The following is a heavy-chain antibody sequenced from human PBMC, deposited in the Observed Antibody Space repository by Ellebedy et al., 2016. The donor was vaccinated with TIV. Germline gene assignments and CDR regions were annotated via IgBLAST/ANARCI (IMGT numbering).Heavy chain of an antibody. J-gene: IGHJ4*02. CDR3: ARSLAGYGNSGFDY. D-gene: IGHD4-23*01. CDR2: VYISDNT. Sequence: MPSETLSLTCTVSGGPVSSGSYYWSWIRQPPGKGLEWIGYVYISDNTNYNPSLRGRVTISVDTSKNQFSLMVTSLTPADTAVYFCARSLAGYGNSGFDYWGQGTLVAVSS. V-gene: IGHV4-61*01. CDR1: GGPVSSGSYY.